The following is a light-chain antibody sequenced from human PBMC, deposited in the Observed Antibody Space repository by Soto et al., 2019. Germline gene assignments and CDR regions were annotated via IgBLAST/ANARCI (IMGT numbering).Light chain of an antibody. J-gene: IGLJ1*01. Sequence: QSALARPASVSGAPGQSITISCTGTSSDAGSYNYVSWYQQHPGKAPKLMIYEVSNRPSGVYNRFSGSKSGNTASLTISGLQAEDEADYYCNSYTSTNTWVFGTGTKVTVL. V-gene: IGLV2-14*01. CDR3: NSYTSTNTWV. CDR2: EVS. CDR1: SSDAGSYNY.